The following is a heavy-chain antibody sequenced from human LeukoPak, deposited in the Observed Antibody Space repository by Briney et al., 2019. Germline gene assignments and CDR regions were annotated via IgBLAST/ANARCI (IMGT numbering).Heavy chain of an antibody. CDR1: GFTFDDYA. V-gene: IGHV3-9*01. Sequence: GRSLRLSCAASGFTFDDYAMHWVRQAPGKGLEWVSGISWNSGSIGYADSVKGRFTISRENAKNSLYLQMNSLRAEDTALYYCAKVSAARLYYYYGMDVWGQGTTVTVSS. CDR2: ISWNSGSI. CDR3: AKVSAARLYYYYGMDV. D-gene: IGHD6-6*01. J-gene: IGHJ6*02.